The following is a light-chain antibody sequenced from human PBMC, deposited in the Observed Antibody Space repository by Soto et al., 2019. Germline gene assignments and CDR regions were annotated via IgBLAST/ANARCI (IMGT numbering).Light chain of an antibody. CDR1: SSDVGTYKY. J-gene: IGLJ1*01. CDR3: SSYTSSSTLV. Sequence: QSALTQPASVSGSPGQSITICCTGTSSDVGTYKYVSWYQQHPGKAPKLMIYDVSNRPSGVSNRFSGSKSGNTASLTISGLKAEDEADYYCSSYTSSSTLVFGTGTKVTVL. CDR2: DVS. V-gene: IGLV2-14*03.